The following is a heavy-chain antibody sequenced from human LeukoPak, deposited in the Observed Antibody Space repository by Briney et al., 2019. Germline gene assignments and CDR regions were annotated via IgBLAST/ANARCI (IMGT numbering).Heavy chain of an antibody. CDR1: GFTFSSYA. J-gene: IGHJ4*02. Sequence: PGRSLRLSCAASGFTFSSYAMHWVRQAPGKGLEWVAVISYDGSNKYYADSVKGRFTISRDNSKNTLYLQMNSLRAEDTAVYYCARSGNLRRDGRPGSYFDYWGQGTLVTVSS. D-gene: IGHD5-24*01. V-gene: IGHV3-30*04. CDR2: ISYDGSNK. CDR3: ARSGNLRRDGRPGSYFDY.